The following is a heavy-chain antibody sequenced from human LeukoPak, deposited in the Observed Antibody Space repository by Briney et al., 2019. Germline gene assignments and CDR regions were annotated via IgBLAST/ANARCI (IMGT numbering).Heavy chain of an antibody. Sequence: GGSLRLSCAASGFTFSNYWMTWVRQAPGKGLEWVANIKQDGSEKYCVDSVKGRFTISRDNAKNSLYLQMNSLRAEDTAVYFCARDAFSRISIFGVVSDAFDIWGQGTMVTISS. J-gene: IGHJ3*02. V-gene: IGHV3-7*01. CDR1: GFTFSNYW. CDR2: IKQDGSEK. D-gene: IGHD3-3*01. CDR3: ARDAFSRISIFGVVSDAFDI.